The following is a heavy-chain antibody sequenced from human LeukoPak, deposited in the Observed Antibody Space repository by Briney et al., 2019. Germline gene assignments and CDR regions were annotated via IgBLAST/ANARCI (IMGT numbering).Heavy chain of an antibody. CDR1: GFTFDNAW. D-gene: IGHD3-3*01. CDR2: IKSKTDGGTT. CDR3: TRGLLGVVNDAFDI. Sequence: PGGSLRLSCAASGFTFDNAWMNWVRQTPGKGLEWVGRIKSKTDGGTTDYAAPVKGRFTISRDDSKNTLYLQMNSLKTEDTAVYYCTRGLLGVVNDAFDIWGQGTMVTVSS. J-gene: IGHJ3*02. V-gene: IGHV3-15*01.